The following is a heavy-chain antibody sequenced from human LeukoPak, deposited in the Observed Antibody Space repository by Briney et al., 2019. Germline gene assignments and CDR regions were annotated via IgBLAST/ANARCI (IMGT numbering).Heavy chain of an antibody. CDR2: IYYSGST. D-gene: IGHD2-2*02. Sequence: SETLSLTCTVSGGSISSYYWSWIRQPPGKGLEWIGYIYYSGSTNYNPSLKSRVTISVDRSKNQFSLKLSSVTAADTAVYYCARDGHTPNWFDPWGQGTLVTVSS. CDR1: GGSISSYY. V-gene: IGHV4-59*12. J-gene: IGHJ5*02. CDR3: ARDGHTPNWFDP.